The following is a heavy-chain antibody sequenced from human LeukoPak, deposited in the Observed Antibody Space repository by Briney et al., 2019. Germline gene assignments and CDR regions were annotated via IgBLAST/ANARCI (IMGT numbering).Heavy chain of an antibody. Sequence: GGSLRLSCAASGFTFSSYAMSWVRQAPGKGLEWVSAISGSGGSTYYADSVKGQFTISRDNSKNTLYLQMNSLRAEDTAVYYCATLVNPQWELLDYWGQGTLVTVSS. CDR3: ATLVNPQWELLDY. CDR2: ISGSGGST. J-gene: IGHJ4*02. D-gene: IGHD1-26*01. CDR1: GFTFSSYA. V-gene: IGHV3-23*01.